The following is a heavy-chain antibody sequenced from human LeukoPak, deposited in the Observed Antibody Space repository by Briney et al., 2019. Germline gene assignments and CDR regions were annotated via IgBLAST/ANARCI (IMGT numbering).Heavy chain of an antibody. Sequence: ASVKVPCKPSGYTFTCYYLHWVRQAPGQGLEWMGWINPNTGATIYAEKFQGRVTMTRYTSIDTAYMEMRSLRSDDTAVYYCARDRVGSGWPRPLYFEFWGQGTLITVSS. CDR3: ARDRVGSGWPRPLYFEF. CDR1: GYTFTCYY. J-gene: IGHJ1*01. D-gene: IGHD6-19*01. CDR2: INPNTGAT. V-gene: IGHV1-2*02.